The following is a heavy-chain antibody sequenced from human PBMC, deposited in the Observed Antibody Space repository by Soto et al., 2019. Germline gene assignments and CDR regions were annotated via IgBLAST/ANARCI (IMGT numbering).Heavy chain of an antibody. CDR1: GYTFTSYG. J-gene: IGHJ3*02. CDR3: ARVGGGYSGSLVEDAFDI. CDR2: ISAYNGNT. D-gene: IGHD6-13*01. V-gene: IGHV1-18*01. Sequence: ASVKVSCKASGYTFTSYGISWVRQAPGQGLEWMGWISAYNGNTNYAQKLQGRVTMTTDTSTSTAYMELRSLRSDDTAVYYCARVGGGYSGSLVEDAFDIWGQGTMVTVSS.